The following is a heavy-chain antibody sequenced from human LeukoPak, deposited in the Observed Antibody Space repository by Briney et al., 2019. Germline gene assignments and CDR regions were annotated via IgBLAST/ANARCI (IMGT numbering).Heavy chain of an antibody. J-gene: IGHJ6*02. V-gene: IGHV4-59*01. Sequence: PSETLSLTCTVSGGSISSYYWSWIRQPSGKGLEWIGYIYYSGSTNYNPSLKSRVTISVDTSKTQFSLKLSSVTAADTAVYYCARSSATRCYYYYYGMDVWGQGTTVTVSS. CDR3: ARSSATRCYYYYYGMDV. CDR2: IYYSGST. CDR1: GGSISSYY. D-gene: IGHD2-15*01.